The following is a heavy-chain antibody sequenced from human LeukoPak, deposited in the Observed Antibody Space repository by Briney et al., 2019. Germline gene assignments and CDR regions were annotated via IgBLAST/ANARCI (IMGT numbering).Heavy chain of an antibody. CDR3: ARGQFGELSPDTFDY. J-gene: IGHJ4*02. D-gene: IGHD3-10*01. CDR1: GFTFSNYA. Sequence: GGSLRLSCAASGFTFSNYALHWVRQAPGKGLEWVAVISYGGSNKYHADSVKGRFTISRDNSKNTLYLQMNSLRAEDTAVYYCARGQFGELSPDTFDYWGQGTLVTVSS. CDR2: ISYGGSNK. V-gene: IGHV3-30-3*01.